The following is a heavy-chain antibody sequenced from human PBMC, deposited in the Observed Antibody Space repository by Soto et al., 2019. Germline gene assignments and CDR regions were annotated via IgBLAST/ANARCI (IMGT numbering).Heavy chain of an antibody. V-gene: IGHV4-30-4*01. CDR3: ARDVGVHDYSNYWFDP. J-gene: IGHJ5*02. Sequence: SETLSLTCTVSGGSISSGDYYWSWIRQPPGKGLEWIGYIYYSGSTYYNPSLKSRVTISVDTSKNQFSLKLSSVTAADTAVYYCARDVGVHDYSNYWFDPWGQGTLVTVSS. D-gene: IGHD4-4*01. CDR1: GGSISSGDYY. CDR2: IYYSGST.